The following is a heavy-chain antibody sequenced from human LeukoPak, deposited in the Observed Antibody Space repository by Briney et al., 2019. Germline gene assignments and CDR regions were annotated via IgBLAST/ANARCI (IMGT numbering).Heavy chain of an antibody. Sequence: PGGSLRLSCAASGFTFSSYAMSWVRQAPGKGLEWVSAISGSGGSTYYADSVKGRFTISRDNSKNTLYLQMNSLRAEDTAVYYCAKDSTYGDYLDYYYYGMDVWGQGTTVTVSS. D-gene: IGHD4-17*01. CDR2: ISGSGGST. CDR1: GFTFSSYA. J-gene: IGHJ6*02. CDR3: AKDSTYGDYLDYYYYGMDV. V-gene: IGHV3-23*01.